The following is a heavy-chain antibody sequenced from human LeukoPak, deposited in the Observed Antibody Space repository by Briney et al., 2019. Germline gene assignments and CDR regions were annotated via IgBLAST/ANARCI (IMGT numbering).Heavy chain of an antibody. V-gene: IGHV1-2*02. Sequence: SVSLSCTASGYTFTGYYMHWVRQAPGQGLEWIGWINPNGGGTNYAQKFEGRVTMTRDTSISTADMELSSLTSEDTAVYYCARGHSSLRLYYFDYWGQGTLVTVSS. CDR1: GYTFTGYY. CDR3: ARGHSSLRLYYFDY. CDR2: INPNGGGT. D-gene: IGHD6-6*01. J-gene: IGHJ4*02.